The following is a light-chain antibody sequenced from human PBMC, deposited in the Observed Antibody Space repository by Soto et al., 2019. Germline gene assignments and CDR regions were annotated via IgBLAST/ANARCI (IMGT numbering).Light chain of an antibody. Sequence: EIVMTQSPATLSVCPGERATLSCRASQSVSSNLAWYQQKPGQAPRLLIYGASTRATGIPARFSGSGSGTEFTLTISSLQSEDFAVYYCQQYKNWPTFGGGTKVEIK. CDR3: QQYKNWPT. V-gene: IGKV3-15*01. CDR2: GAS. CDR1: QSVSSN. J-gene: IGKJ4*01.